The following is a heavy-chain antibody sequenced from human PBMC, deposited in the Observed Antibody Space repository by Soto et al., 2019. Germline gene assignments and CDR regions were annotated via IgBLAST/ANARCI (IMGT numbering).Heavy chain of an antibody. Sequence: QVQLVQSGAEVKTPGASVKVSCKASGYTFTKYDMNWVRQAPGQGLEWMGWMNPTSGNTGYAQKFQGRLTMTWDTAIGIAHMELRSLRNEVTAVYYCARSDGHTFNGLDSWGQGPLVTVSA. V-gene: IGHV1-8*01. CDR2: MNPTSGNT. J-gene: IGHJ5*01. D-gene: IGHD2-2*02. CDR3: ARSDGHTFNGLDS. CDR1: GYTFTKYD.